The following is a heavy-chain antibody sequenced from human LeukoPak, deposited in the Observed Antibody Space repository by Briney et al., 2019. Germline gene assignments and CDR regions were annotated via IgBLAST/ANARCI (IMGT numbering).Heavy chain of an antibody. Sequence: SVKVSCKASGGTFSSYAISWVRQAPGQGLEWMGGIVPIFGTANYAQKFQGRVTITADESTSTAYMELSSLRSEDTAVYYCASPLWFGARYYYMDVWGKGTTVTVSS. V-gene: IGHV1-69*01. CDR3: ASPLWFGARYYYMDV. J-gene: IGHJ6*03. D-gene: IGHD3-10*01. CDR2: IVPIFGTA. CDR1: GGTFSSYA.